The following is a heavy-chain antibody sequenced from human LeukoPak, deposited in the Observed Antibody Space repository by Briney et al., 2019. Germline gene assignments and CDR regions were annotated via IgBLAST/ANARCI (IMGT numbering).Heavy chain of an antibody. CDR1: GYTFTSYD. D-gene: IGHD5-12*01. J-gene: IGHJ4*02. V-gene: IGHV1-8*01. Sequence: ASVKVSCKASGYTFTSYDINWVRQATGQGLEWMGWMNPNSGNTGYAQKFQGRVTMTRNTSISTAYMELSSLRSEDTAVYYCARDSGYGSAGGYYFDYWGQGTLVTVSS. CDR2: MNPNSGNT. CDR3: ARDSGYGSAGGYYFDY.